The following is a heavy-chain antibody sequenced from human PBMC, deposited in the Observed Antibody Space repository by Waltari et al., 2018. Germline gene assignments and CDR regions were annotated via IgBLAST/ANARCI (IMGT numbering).Heavy chain of an antibody. J-gene: IGHJ4*02. D-gene: IGHD2-8*02. CDR3: ARQLDFALVPVVRHFDS. CDR1: GFTFRTYA. Sequence: EVQLLESGGGLVQPGGSLRLSCVASGFTFRTYAMSWVRQAQGRGLECVSAIGVNAANTYYAASVKGRFTISRDNSKNTVFLQMNSPRDEDTAVYYCARQLDFALVPVVRHFDSWGQGTLVTVSS. CDR2: IGVNAANT. V-gene: IGHV3-23*01.